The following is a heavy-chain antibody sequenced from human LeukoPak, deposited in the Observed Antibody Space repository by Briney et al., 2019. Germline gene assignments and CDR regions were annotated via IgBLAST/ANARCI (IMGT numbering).Heavy chain of an antibody. D-gene: IGHD4-17*01. Sequence: SETLSLTCTVSGDSISGYYWNWIRQPPGKGLEWIGHVFYTGTTKYNPSLKSRIAISVDTSNNQFSLKLRSVTTADTAVYYCARGITVTTTSDHLDFWGQGILVTVPS. CDR3: ARGITVTTTSDHLDF. V-gene: IGHV4-59*01. CDR1: GDSISGYY. J-gene: IGHJ4*02. CDR2: VFYTGTT.